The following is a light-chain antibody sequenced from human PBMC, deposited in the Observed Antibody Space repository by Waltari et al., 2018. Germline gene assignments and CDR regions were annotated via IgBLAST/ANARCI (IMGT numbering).Light chain of an antibody. CDR1: SSNIGNNY. J-gene: IGLJ7*01. CDR2: EHT. Sequence: QSVLTQPPSVSAAPGQRVTISCSGGSSNIGNNYVSWYRKFPGTAPKLLTYEHTGRPSGIPGRLSGSKSGTSATLDITGLQAGDEADYYCGTWDSSLSGAVFGGGTHLTVL. V-gene: IGLV1-51*02. CDR3: GTWDSSLSGAV.